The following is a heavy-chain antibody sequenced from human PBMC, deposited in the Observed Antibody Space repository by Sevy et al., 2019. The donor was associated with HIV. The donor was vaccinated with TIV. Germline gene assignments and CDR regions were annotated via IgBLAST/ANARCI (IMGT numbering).Heavy chain of an antibody. V-gene: IGHV1-18*01. D-gene: IGHD2-15*01. J-gene: IGHJ4*02. CDR3: ARAYCSGGSCYSLAY. Sequence: ASVKVSCKTSGYTFTSYRITWVRQAPGQGLEWMGWISAHNGDTNYAQKLQGRVTMISDTSTSTAYMVLRSLRSDDTAIYYCARAYCSGGSCYSLAYWGQGTLVTVSS. CDR1: GYTFTSYR. CDR2: ISAHNGDT.